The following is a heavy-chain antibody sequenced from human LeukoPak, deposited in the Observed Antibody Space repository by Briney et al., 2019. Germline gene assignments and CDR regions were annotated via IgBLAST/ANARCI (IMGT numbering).Heavy chain of an antibody. CDR1: GGSISSGDYY. Sequence: PSQTLSLTCTVSGGSISSGDYYWSWIRQPPGKGLVWIRYIYYSGSTNYNPSLKSRVTISVDTSKNQFSLKLSTVTAADTAVYYCARGRLFQEWLLRGRGFDYWGQGTLVTVSS. CDR2: IYYSGST. D-gene: IGHD3-22*01. CDR3: ARGRLFQEWLLRGRGFDY. V-gene: IGHV4-30-4*08. J-gene: IGHJ4*02.